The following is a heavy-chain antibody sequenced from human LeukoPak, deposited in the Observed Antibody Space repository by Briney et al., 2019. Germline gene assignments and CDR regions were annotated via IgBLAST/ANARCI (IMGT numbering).Heavy chain of an antibody. V-gene: IGHV1-8*01. D-gene: IGHD3-10*01. J-gene: IGHJ4*02. CDR2: MNPNSGNT. Sequence: ASVKVSCKASRYTFTSYDINWVRQATGQGLEWMGWMNPNSGNTGYAQKFQGRVTMTRNTSISTAYMELSSLRSEDTAVYYCARGIRGPHKRITMVRGVGYYFDYWGQGTLVTVSS. CDR1: RYTFTSYD. CDR3: ARGIRGPHKRITMVRGVGYYFDY.